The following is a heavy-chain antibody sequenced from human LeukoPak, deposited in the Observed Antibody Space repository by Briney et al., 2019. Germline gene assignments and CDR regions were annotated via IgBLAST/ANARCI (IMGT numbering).Heavy chain of an antibody. D-gene: IGHD3-22*01. Sequence: SETLSLTCTVSGVSISSFNWSWIRQPAGKGLEWIGRVHTSGTSNYNPSLESRVTMSGDTSKNQFSLSLSSVTAADTAVYYCARDGYYDSSGYSYFDYWGQGTLVTVSA. CDR1: GVSISSFN. J-gene: IGHJ4*02. CDR3: ARDGYYDSSGYSYFDY. CDR2: VHTSGTS. V-gene: IGHV4-4*07.